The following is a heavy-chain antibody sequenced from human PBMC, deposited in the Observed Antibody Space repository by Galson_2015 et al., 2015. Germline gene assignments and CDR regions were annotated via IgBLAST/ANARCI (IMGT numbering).Heavy chain of an antibody. Sequence: SLRLSCAASGFTFSSYAMSWVRQAPGKGLEWVSAISGSGGSIYYADSVKGRFTISRDNSKNTLYLQMNSLRAEDTAVYYCAKVLYDSRMQAAIPYDAFDIWGQGTMVTVSS. CDR3: AKVLYDSRMQAAIPYDAFDI. CDR2: ISGSGGSI. V-gene: IGHV3-23*01. J-gene: IGHJ3*02. CDR1: GFTFSSYA. D-gene: IGHD3-22*01.